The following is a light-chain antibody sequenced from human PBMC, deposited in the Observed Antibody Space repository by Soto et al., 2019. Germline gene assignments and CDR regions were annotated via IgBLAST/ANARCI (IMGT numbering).Light chain of an antibody. CDR2: DVS. CDR1: SSDVGGYNY. V-gene: IGLV2-14*03. J-gene: IGLJ2*01. Sequence: QSALTQPASVSGSPGQSITISCTGTSSDVGGYNYVSWYQQHPGKAPKLMIYDVSNRPSGVSNRFSGSKSGSTASLPISGLQAEDEADYYCSSYTSSSALVVFGGGTKLTVL. CDR3: SSYTSSSALVV.